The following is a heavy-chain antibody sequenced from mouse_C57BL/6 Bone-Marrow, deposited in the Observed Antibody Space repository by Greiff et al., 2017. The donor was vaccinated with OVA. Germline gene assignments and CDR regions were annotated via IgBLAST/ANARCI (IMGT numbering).Heavy chain of an antibody. J-gene: IGHJ4*01. Sequence: VQLQQSGAELVRPGASVKLSCTASGFNIKDDYMHWVKQRPEQGLEWIGWIDPENGDTEYASKFQGKATITADPSSNTAYLQLSSLTSEDTAVYYCLTTVVVVYAMDYWGQGTAVTVSS. D-gene: IGHD1-1*01. CDR1: GFNIKDDY. V-gene: IGHV14-4*01. CDR3: LTTVVVVYAMDY. CDR2: IDPENGDT.